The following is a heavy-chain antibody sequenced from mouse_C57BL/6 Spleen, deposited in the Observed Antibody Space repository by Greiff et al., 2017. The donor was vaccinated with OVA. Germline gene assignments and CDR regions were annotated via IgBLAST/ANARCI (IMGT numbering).Heavy chain of an antibody. CDR1: GFTFSDYY. Sequence: DVQLQESEGGLVQPGSSMKLSCTASGFTFSDYYMAWVRQVPEKGLEWVANINYDGSSTYYLDSLKSRFIISRDNAKNILYLQMSSLKSEDTATYYCARESKRAMDYWGQGTSVTVSS. V-gene: IGHV5-16*01. J-gene: IGHJ4*01. CDR2: INYDGSST. D-gene: IGHD2-5*01. CDR3: ARESKRAMDY.